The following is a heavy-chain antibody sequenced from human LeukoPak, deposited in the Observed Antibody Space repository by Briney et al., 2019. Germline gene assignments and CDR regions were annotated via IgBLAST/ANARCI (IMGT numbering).Heavy chain of an antibody. CDR3: ARAGGSYGAFDI. J-gene: IGHJ3*02. V-gene: IGHV3-72*01. Sequence: PGGSLRLSCAASGFTFSDHYMDWVRQAPGKGLEWVGRTRNKANSYTTEYAASVKGRFTISRDDSKNSLYLQMNSLKTEDTAVYYCARAGGSYGAFDIWGQGTMVTVSS. CDR2: TRNKANSYTT. D-gene: IGHD1-26*01. CDR1: GFTFSDHY.